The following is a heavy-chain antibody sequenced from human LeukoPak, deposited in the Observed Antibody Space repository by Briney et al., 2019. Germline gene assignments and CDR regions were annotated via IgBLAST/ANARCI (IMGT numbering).Heavy chain of an antibody. CDR2: ISSSSSTI. V-gene: IGHV3-48*01. CDR1: GFTFSSYS. Sequence: QPGGSLRLSCAASGFTFSSYSMNWVRQAPGKGLEWVSYISSSSSTIYCADSVKGRFTISRDNAKNSLYLQMNSLRAEDTAVYYCARGGDGYGIWGQGTMVIVSP. J-gene: IGHJ3*02. CDR3: ARGGDGYGI. D-gene: IGHD5-24*01.